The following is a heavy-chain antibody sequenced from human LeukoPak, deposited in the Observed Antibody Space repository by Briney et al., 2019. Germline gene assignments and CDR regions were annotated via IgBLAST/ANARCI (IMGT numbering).Heavy chain of an antibody. CDR2: IYTSGST. D-gene: IGHD7-27*01. CDR3: ARDLGYDAFDI. CDR1: GGSISSGSYY. Sequence: KSSETLSLTCTVSGGSISSGSYYWSWIRQPAGKGREWIGRIYTSGSTNYNPSLKSRVTISVDTSKTQFSLKLSSVTAADTAVYYCARDLGYDAFDIWGQGTMVTVSS. J-gene: IGHJ3*02. V-gene: IGHV4-61*02.